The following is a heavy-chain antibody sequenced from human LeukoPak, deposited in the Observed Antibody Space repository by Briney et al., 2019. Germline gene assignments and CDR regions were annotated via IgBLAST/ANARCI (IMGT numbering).Heavy chain of an antibody. J-gene: IGHJ4*02. CDR1: GGSISSALYH. CDR3: ARAPHFFDISGSRYYFDY. CDR2: VYYTGST. D-gene: IGHD3-22*01. Sequence: PSETLSLTCTVSGGSISSALYHWGWIRQPPGKNLEWLGSVYYTGSTHNNPSLKSRVTISVDASKNQFSLNLSSVTAADTAVYFCARAPHFFDISGSRYYFDYWGQGTLVTVSS. V-gene: IGHV4-39*07.